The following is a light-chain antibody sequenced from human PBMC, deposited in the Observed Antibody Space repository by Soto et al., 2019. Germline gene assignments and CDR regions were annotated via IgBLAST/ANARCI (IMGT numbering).Light chain of an antibody. J-gene: IGKJ4*01. V-gene: IGKV3-20*01. CDR3: QQYGVSPAT. CDR1: QTISSNY. CDR2: GTS. Sequence: EIVLTQSPATLSVSPGERATLSCRAGQTISSNYLAWYQQNPGQAPRLLIYGTSTRASGIPDRFSGSGSGTDFTLTITRLEPEDFAVYFCQQYGVSPATFGGGTKVDIK.